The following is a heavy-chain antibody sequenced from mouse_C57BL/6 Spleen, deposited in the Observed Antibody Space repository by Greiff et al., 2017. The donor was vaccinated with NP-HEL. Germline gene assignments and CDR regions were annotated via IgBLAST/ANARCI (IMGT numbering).Heavy chain of an antibody. D-gene: IGHD4-1*01. CDR1: GYTFTSYW. Sequence: QVQLQQSGADLAKPGASVKLSCKASGYTFTSYWMHWVKQRPGQGLEWIGYINPSSGYTKYNQKFKDKATLTADKSSNTAYMQLSSLTYEESAVYYCARWGSNWDDWYFDDWGKGTTVTVSS. CDR2: INPSSGYT. J-gene: IGHJ1*03. CDR3: ARWGSNWDDWYFDD. V-gene: IGHV1-7*01.